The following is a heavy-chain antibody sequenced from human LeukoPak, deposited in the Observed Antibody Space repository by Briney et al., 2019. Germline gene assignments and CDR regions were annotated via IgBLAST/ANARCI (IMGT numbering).Heavy chain of an antibody. J-gene: IGHJ3*02. Sequence: GGSLRLSSAASGFTFSSYWMNWARQAPGKGLEWVASINHNGNVNYYVDSVKGRFTISRDNAKNSLYLQMNSLKAEDTAIYYCAREVGTPQAFDIWGQGTMVTVSS. V-gene: IGHV3-7*01. CDR2: INHNGNVN. CDR3: AREVGTPQAFDI. CDR1: GFTFSSYW. D-gene: IGHD1-26*01.